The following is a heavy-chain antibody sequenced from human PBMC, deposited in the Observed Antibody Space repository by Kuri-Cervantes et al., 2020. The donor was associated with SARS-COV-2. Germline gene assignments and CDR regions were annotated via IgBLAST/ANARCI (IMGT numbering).Heavy chain of an antibody. J-gene: IGHJ3*02. Sequence: GESLKISCAASGFTFSSYAMSWVRQAPGKGLEWVSAISGSGGSTYYADSVKGRFTISRDNSKNTLYLQMSSLRAEDTAVYYCAKGRIHHSDAFDIWGQGTMVTVSS. CDR1: GFTFSSYA. CDR3: AKGRIHHSDAFDI. CDR2: ISGSGGST. V-gene: IGHV3-23*01. D-gene: IGHD1-14*01.